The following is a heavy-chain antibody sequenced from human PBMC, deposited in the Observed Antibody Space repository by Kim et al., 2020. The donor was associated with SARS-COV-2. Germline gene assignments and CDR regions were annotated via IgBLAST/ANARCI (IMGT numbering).Heavy chain of an antibody. J-gene: IGHJ4*02. CDR3: AKGPDCSSWYLVDF. CDR1: GFTFEDYS. V-gene: IGHV3-9*01. CDR2: VSWNSGSI. D-gene: IGHD6-13*01. Sequence: GGSLRLSCAASGFTFEDYSMHWVRQAPGKGLEWVSGVSWNSGSIAYADSVKGRFTISRDNAKKSLYLQMNSLRAEDTALDFCAKGPDCSSWYLVDFWGQG.